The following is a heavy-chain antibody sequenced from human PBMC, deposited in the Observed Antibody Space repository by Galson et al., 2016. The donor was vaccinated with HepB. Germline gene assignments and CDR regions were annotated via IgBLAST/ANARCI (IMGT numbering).Heavy chain of an antibody. Sequence: QSGAEVKKPGESLKISCKGSGYKFTNYWIAWVRQMPGKGLEWMGIIYCGDSDTRYSPSFQGQVTISADKSLHTAYLQWSSLKASDTAMYYSARRGYSTTGDDDYWGQGTLVTVSS. V-gene: IGHV5-51*01. CDR1: GYKFTNYW. D-gene: IGHD2/OR15-2a*01. J-gene: IGHJ4*02. CDR3: ARRGYSTTGDDDY. CDR2: IYCGDSDT.